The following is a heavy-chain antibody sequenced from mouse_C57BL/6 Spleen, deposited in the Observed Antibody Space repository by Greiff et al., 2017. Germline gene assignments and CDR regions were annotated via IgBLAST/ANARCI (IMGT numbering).Heavy chain of an antibody. CDR2: IYPGSGST. CDR3: ATFITTVEYYFDY. CDR1: GYTFTSYW. Sequence: QVQLQQSGAELVKPGASVKMSCKASGYTFTSYWITWVKQRPGQGLEWIGDIYPGSGSTNYNEKFKSKATLTVDTSSSTAYMQLSSLTSEDSAVYYCATFITTVEYYFDYWGQGTTLTVSS. V-gene: IGHV1-55*01. J-gene: IGHJ2*01. D-gene: IGHD1-1*01.